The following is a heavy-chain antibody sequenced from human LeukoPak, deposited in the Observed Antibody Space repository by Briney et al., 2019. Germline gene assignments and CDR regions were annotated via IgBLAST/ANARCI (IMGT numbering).Heavy chain of an antibody. J-gene: IGHJ4*02. CDR2: IIPILGIA. D-gene: IGHD6-19*01. Sequence: GASVKVSCKASGGTFSSYAISWVRQAPGQGPEWMGRIIPILGIANYAQKFQGRVTITADKSTSTAYMELSSLRSEDTAVYYCARVRYSSGWCLDYWGQGTLVTVSS. V-gene: IGHV1-69*04. CDR3: ARVRYSSGWCLDY. CDR1: GGTFSSYA.